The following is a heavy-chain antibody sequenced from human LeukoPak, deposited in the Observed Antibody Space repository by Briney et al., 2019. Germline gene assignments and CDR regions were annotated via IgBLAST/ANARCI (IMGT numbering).Heavy chain of an antibody. D-gene: IGHD3-10*01. J-gene: IGHJ4*02. Sequence: PGRSLRLSCAASGFTFSTYAMHWVRQAPGKGLEWVAVISYDGSNTYYADSVKGRFTISRDNSKNTLYLQLNSLRAEDTAVYYCARDSTYYYASGSSGPHYFDYWGQGTLVTVYS. CDR1: GFTFSTYA. V-gene: IGHV3-30*01. CDR3: ARDSTYYYASGSSGPHYFDY. CDR2: ISYDGSNT.